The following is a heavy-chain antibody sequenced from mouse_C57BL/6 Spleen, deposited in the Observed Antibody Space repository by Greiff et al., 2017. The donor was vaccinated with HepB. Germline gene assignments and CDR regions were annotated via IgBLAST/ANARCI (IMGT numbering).Heavy chain of an antibody. CDR1: GYTFTSYW. Sequence: QVQLQQPGTELVKPGASVKLSCKASGYTFTSYWMHWVKQRPGQGLEWIGNINPSNGGTNYNEKFKSKATLTVDKSSSTAYMQLSSLTSEDSAVYYGARRGGSSYYWYFDVWGTGTTVTVSS. V-gene: IGHV1-53*01. J-gene: IGHJ1*03. CDR3: ARRGGSSYYWYFDV. D-gene: IGHD1-1*01. CDR2: INPSNGGT.